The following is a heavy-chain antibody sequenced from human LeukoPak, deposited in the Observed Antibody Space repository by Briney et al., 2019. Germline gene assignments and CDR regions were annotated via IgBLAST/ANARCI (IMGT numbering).Heavy chain of an antibody. CDR3: ARDLLVGGSGYHY. CDR2: IKQDGSEK. D-gene: IGHD3-22*01. V-gene: IGHV3-7*01. J-gene: IGHJ4*02. CDR1: GFTFSSYW. Sequence: GGSLRLSCAASGFTFSSYWMSWVRQAPGKGLERVANIKQDGSEKYYVDSVKGRFTISRDNAKNSLYLQMNSLRAEDTAVYYCARDLLVGGSGYHYWGQGTLVTVSS.